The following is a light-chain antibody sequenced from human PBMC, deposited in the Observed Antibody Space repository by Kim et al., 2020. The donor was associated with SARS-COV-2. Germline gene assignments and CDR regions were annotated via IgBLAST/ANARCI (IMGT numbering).Light chain of an antibody. V-gene: IGLV2-14*03. CDR2: DVS. J-gene: IGLJ2*01. CDR3: SSYTSSSTLGV. CDR1: SSDVGGYNY. Sequence: QSFTISCTGTSSDVGGYNYVSWYQQHPGKAPKLMIYDVSHRPSGVSNRFSGSKSGNTASLTISGLQAEDEADYYCSSYTSSSTLGVFGGGTKLTVL.